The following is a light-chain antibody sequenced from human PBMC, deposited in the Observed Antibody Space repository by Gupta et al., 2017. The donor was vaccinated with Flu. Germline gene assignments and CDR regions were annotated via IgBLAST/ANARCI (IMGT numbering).Light chain of an antibody. CDR2: DVN. J-gene: IGLJ1*01. Sequence: QSALTQPAPVSGSPGQSITISCTGTSSDVGGYNFVSWYQQRPGKAPKLMIYDVNNRPAGVSNRFSGSKSGNTASLTISGLQAEDETDYYCSSYTDTSTFYVFGTGTKVTVV. V-gene: IGLV2-14*01. CDR1: SSDVGGYNF. CDR3: SSYTDTSTFYV.